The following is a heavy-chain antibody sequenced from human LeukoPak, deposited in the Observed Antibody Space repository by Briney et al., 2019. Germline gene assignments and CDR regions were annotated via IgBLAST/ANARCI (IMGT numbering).Heavy chain of an antibody. J-gene: IGHJ5*02. Sequence: PSETLSLTCAVYGGSFSGYYWSWIRQPPGKGLEWIGEINHSGSTNYNPSLKSRVTISVDTSKNQFSLKLSSVTAADTAVYYCARRRGYSGYDMYSSRYNWFDPWGQGTLVTVSS. CDR3: ARRRGYSGYDMYSSRYNWFDP. CDR2: INHSGST. V-gene: IGHV4-34*01. D-gene: IGHD5-12*01. CDR1: GGSFSGYY.